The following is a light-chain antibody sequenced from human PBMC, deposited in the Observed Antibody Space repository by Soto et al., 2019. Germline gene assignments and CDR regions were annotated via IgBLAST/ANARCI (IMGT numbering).Light chain of an antibody. J-gene: IGKJ1*01. CDR2: SAS. CDR1: QSVSSD. V-gene: IGKV3-15*01. Sequence: EIVMTQSPATLSVSPGERATLSCRASQSVSSDLAWYHQKPGQAPRLLIYSASTRATGIPARFSGSGSGTEFTLTINSLQSEDFAVYYCQQYNKWLRTFGQGTKVEIX. CDR3: QQYNKWLRT.